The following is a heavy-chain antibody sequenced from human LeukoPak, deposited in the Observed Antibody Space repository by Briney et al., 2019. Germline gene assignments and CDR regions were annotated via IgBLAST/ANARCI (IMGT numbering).Heavy chain of an antibody. J-gene: IGHJ3*02. Sequence: GGSLRLSCAASGFTFDDYGMSWVRHAPGKGLEWVSGINWNGGNTGYADSVKGRFTISRDNAKNSLYLQMNSLRAEDTALYHCARRAVAGTGAFDIWGQGTMVTVSS. V-gene: IGHV3-20*01. CDR1: GFTFDDYG. CDR3: ARRAVAGTGAFDI. D-gene: IGHD6-19*01. CDR2: INWNGGNT.